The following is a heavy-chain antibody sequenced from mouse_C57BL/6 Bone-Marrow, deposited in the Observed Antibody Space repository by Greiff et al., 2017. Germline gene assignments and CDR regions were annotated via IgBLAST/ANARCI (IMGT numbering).Heavy chain of an antibody. CDR3: ARALNYYGSSFCAMDY. D-gene: IGHD1-1*01. CDR1: GFSLSTFGMG. CDR2: IWWDDDK. V-gene: IGHV8-8*01. Sequence: QVTLQESGPGILQPSQTLSLSCSFSGFSLSTFGMGVGWIRPPSGKGLVWLAHIWWDDDKYYNPALKSRLTISKDTSKNQVFLKIASVDTADTATYYCARALNYYGSSFCAMDYWGQGTSVTVSS. J-gene: IGHJ4*01.